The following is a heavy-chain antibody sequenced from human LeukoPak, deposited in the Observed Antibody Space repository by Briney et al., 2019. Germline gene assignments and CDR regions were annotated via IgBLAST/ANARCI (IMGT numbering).Heavy chain of an antibody. CDR2: IIPIFGTA. D-gene: IGHD5-24*01. J-gene: IGHJ3*02. CDR3: ARDQEGGYNIHDAFDI. CDR1: GGTFSSYA. V-gene: IGHV1-69*05. Sequence: SVKVSCKASGGTFSSYAISWVRQAPGQGLEWMGGIIPIFGTANYAQKFLGRVTITTDESTSTAYMELSSLRSEDTAVYYCARDQEGGYNIHDAFDIWGQGTMVTVSS.